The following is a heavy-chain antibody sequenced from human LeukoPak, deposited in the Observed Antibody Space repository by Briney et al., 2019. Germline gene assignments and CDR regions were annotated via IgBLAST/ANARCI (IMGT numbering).Heavy chain of an antibody. D-gene: IGHD2-21*01. CDR1: GGSISSGGYY. CDR2: IYYSGST. Sequence: SETLSLTCTVSGGSISSGGYYWSWIRQHPGKGLEWIGSIYYSGSTYYNPSLKSRVTISVDTSKNQFSLKLSSVTAADTAVYYCARDLAQGRGNWFDPWGQGTLVTVSS. V-gene: IGHV4-39*07. CDR3: ARDLAQGRGNWFDP. J-gene: IGHJ5*02.